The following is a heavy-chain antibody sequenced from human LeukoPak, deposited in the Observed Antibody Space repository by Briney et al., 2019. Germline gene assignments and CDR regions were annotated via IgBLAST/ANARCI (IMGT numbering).Heavy chain of an antibody. D-gene: IGHD6-13*01. CDR1: GGSISGYY. CDR3: ARIIAAAGRQDWFDP. CDR2: IYYSGST. V-gene: IGHV4-59*01. Sequence: SETLSLTCTVSGGSISGYYWSWIRPPPGKGLEWIGNIYYSGSTNYNPSLKSRVTISVDTSKNQFSLKLSSVTAADTAVYYCARIIAAAGRQDWFDPWGQGTLVTVSS. J-gene: IGHJ5*02.